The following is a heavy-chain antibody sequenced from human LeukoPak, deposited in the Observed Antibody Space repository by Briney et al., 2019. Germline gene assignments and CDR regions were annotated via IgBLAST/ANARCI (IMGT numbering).Heavy chain of an antibody. Sequence: GGSLRLSCAGSGFTLSIYSMNWVRQAPGKGLEWVSAISGSGGSTYYADSVKGRFTISRDNSENTLYLQMNSLRAEDTAVYYCAKSHLSSSWREDAFDIWGQGTVVTVSS. V-gene: IGHV3-23*01. D-gene: IGHD3-22*01. CDR2: ISGSGGST. CDR1: GFTLSIYS. J-gene: IGHJ3*02. CDR3: AKSHLSSSWREDAFDI.